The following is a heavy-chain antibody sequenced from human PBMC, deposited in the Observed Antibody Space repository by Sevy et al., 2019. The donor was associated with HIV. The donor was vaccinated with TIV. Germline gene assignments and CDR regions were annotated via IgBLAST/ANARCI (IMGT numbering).Heavy chain of an antibody. CDR2: IYHCGNACNNPFLNSGGT. CDR3: VRISITGDRGRGYFDS. Sequence: SETLSLSCAVSGYSITNLIYWGWIRQPPGKGMELIGNIYHCGNACNNPFLNSGGTYYNPSFSGRVAISVDTSKNQFSVNLNSVTAADTAMYYCVRISITGDRGRGYFDSWGQGILVTVSS. V-gene: IGHV4-38-2*01. CDR1: GYSITNLIY. J-gene: IGHJ4*02. D-gene: IGHD7-27*01.